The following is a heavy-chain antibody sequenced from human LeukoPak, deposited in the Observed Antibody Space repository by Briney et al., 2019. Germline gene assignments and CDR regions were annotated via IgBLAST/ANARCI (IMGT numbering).Heavy chain of an antibody. Sequence: SETLSLTCAVYGESGYYWSWIRQPPGKGLEWIGEINHSGSTYYNPSLKSRVTISVDTSKNQFSLKLTSVTAADTAVYYCARLSRPRSGITMIPYFDYWGRGTPVTVSS. CDR1: GESGYY. D-gene: IGHD3-22*01. CDR2: INHSGST. V-gene: IGHV4-34*01. J-gene: IGHJ4*02. CDR3: ARLSRPRSGITMIPYFDY.